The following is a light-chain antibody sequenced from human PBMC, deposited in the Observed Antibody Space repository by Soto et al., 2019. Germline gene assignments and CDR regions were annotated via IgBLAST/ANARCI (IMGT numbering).Light chain of an antibody. CDR1: QTVTSGY. CDR2: GAS. J-gene: IGKJ5*01. V-gene: IGKV3-20*01. CDR3: QQYGTSPIT. Sequence: EIVLTQSPDTVSLSPGERATLSFRASQTVTSGYLAWYQQKPGQAPRLLIYGASSRATGIPDRFSGSGSGTDFTLTITGLEPADFAVYYCQQYGTSPITFGQGTRLEIK.